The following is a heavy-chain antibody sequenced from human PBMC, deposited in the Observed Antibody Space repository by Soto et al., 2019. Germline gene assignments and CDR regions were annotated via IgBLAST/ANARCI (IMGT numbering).Heavy chain of an antibody. D-gene: IGHD3-10*01. CDR1: GGTFSSYA. V-gene: IGHV1-69*12. J-gene: IGHJ4*02. Sequence: QVQLVQSGAELKKPGSSVKVSCKASGGTFSSYAISWVRQAPGQGPEWLGGIIPFFGTANYAQKLQGRVTFAADESTSTAYMELSSLRSEDTAVYYCATYGSGSYYPHPFDYWGQGTLVTVSS. CDR3: ATYGSGSYYPHPFDY. CDR2: IIPFFGTA.